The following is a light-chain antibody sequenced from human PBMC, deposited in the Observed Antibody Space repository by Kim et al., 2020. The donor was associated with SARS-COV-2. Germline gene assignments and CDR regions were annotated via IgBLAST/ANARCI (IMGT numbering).Light chain of an antibody. CDR3: ASWDDSLVTIV. Sequence: QSALTQPPSVSGTPGQRITISCSGSTSNIASNYVYWYQHIAGAAPKLLIYGLNQRPSGVPDRFSVSRSGSSVSLGISGLHSEDEGLYYCASWDDSLVTIVFGGGTQLTVL. J-gene: IGLJ2*01. CDR1: TSNIASNY. V-gene: IGLV1-47*01. CDR2: GLN.